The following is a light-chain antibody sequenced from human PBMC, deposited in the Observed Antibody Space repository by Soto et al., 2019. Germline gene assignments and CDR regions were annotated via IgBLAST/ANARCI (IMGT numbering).Light chain of an antibody. CDR3: QQYNNWPPWT. CDR1: QSVSNN. V-gene: IGKV3-15*01. Sequence: ILMTQSPATLSVSPGERATLSCRASQSVSNNLAWYQQKPGQAPRLLIYDASTRATGIPSRFSGSGSGTAFTLTISGLQPEDFAVYYCQQYNNWPPWTFGQGTKVEIK. J-gene: IGKJ1*01. CDR2: DAS.